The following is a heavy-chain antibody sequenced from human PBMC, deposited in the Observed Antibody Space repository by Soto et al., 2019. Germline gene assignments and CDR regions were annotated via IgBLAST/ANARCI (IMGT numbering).Heavy chain of an antibody. Sequence: QVQLVQSGAEVKKPGASVKVSCTASGYTFTSYAMHWVRQAPGQRLEWMGWINAGNGNTKYSQKFQGRVTSTRDTSASTAYMELSSLRTEDTAVYYCARDCSGGSCPPGYWGQGTLVTVSS. V-gene: IGHV1-3*01. J-gene: IGHJ4*02. CDR1: GYTFTSYA. CDR3: ARDCSGGSCPPGY. D-gene: IGHD2-15*01. CDR2: INAGNGNT.